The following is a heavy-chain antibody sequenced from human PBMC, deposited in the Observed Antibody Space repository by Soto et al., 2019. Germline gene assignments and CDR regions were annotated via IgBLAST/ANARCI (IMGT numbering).Heavy chain of an antibody. CDR2: YHSGGST. Sequence: QVQLQESGSGLVKPSQSLSLTCTVSGVSLNTADTWWSWIRQSPGKGLEFIGYYHSGGSTYYDAFFRSRVIISADPSNSQFSLKLSSVTVADTAVYFCVRSRQMESGNDYGLDVWGQGPTVTVSS. CDR3: VRSRQMESGNDYGLDV. V-gene: IGHV4-30-4*01. CDR1: GVSLNTADTW. D-gene: IGHD1-1*01. J-gene: IGHJ6*02.